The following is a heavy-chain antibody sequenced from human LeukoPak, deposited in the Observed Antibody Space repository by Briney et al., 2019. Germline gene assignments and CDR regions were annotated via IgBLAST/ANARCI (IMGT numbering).Heavy chain of an antibody. CDR1: GFTFSSYW. CDR3: AKSPPPLLGRNYGSGSYYNRDYYYYYYMDV. J-gene: IGHJ6*03. D-gene: IGHD3-10*01. CDR2: MNQDGSEK. V-gene: IGHV3-7*03. Sequence: PGGSLRLSCAGSGFTFSSYWMSWVRQAPAKGLEGVANMNQDGSEKYYVDSVKGRFTISRDNSKNTLYLQMNSLRAEDTAVYYCAKSPPPLLGRNYGSGSYYNRDYYYYYYMDVWGKGTTVTVSS.